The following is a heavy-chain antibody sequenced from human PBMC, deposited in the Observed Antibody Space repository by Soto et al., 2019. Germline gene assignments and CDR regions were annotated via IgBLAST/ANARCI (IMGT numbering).Heavy chain of an antibody. J-gene: IGHJ4*01. D-gene: IGHD3-10*01. Sequence: RLSCAASGSIFRGYGMHWVRQAPGKGLEWVAVIRYDGSNINYADSVMGRFTISRDNTKNTLYLEMNSLRAEDTAVYYCGSDAIVGHAFGGYFNYWRPGNLVTVS. V-gene: IGHV3-33*01. CDR1: GSIFRGYG. CDR3: GSDAIVGHAFGGYFNY. CDR2: IRYDGSNI.